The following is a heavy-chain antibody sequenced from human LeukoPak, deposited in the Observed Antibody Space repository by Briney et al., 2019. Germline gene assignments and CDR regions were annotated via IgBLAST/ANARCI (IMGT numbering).Heavy chain of an antibody. CDR3: AKSGLPSLYYFDY. Sequence: GGSLRLSCAASGFTFSSYAMSWVRQAPGKGLEWVSAISGSGDSTYYADSVKGRFTISRDNSKNTLYLQMNSLRAEDTAVYYCAKSGLPSLYYFDYWGQGTLVTVSS. D-gene: IGHD3-10*01. CDR2: ISGSGDST. J-gene: IGHJ4*02. CDR1: GFTFSSYA. V-gene: IGHV3-23*01.